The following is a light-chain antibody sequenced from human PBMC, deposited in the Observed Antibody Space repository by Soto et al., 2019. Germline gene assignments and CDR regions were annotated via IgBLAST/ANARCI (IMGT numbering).Light chain of an antibody. CDR2: AAD. CDR1: PSIGSY. J-gene: IGKJ2*01. V-gene: IGKV1-39*01. CDR3: QQNYDVPYT. Sequence: QLTQSPSLLSASVGDRVTITCRASPSIGSYLHWYQHKPGEAPKLLIFAADTLKSVVPSRFSGSGFNKEFTLTVSSLQPEDFATYYCQQNYDVPYTFGQGTRVEIK.